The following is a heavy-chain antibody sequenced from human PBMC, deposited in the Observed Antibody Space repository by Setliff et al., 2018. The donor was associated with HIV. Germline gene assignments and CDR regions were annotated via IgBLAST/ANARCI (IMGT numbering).Heavy chain of an antibody. J-gene: IGHJ3*01. Sequence: SETLSLTCTVSGASVSSYSYFWGWVRQPPGKGLEWIGIIYRSGSTYYNPSLKSRATLSVDTSKHQFSLKLSSVTAADTAVYYCARVQMAYAAFDVWGQGTMVTVSS. V-gene: IGHV4-39*07. D-gene: IGHD4-17*01. CDR1: GASVSSYSYF. CDR3: ARVQMAYAAFDV. CDR2: IYRSGST.